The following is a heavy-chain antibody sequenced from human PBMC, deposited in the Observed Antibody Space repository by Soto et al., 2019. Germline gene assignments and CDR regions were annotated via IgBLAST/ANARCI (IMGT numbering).Heavy chain of an antibody. Sequence: QVQLQESGPGLVKPSETLSLTCTVSGGSISSYYWSWIRQPAGKGLEWLGRIYTSGSTNYNPSLKSRITTSVDTSKNQFSLKLISVPAADTAVYYCASGPYCSSTSGYGEDNWFDPWGQGTLVTVSS. D-gene: IGHD2-2*01. V-gene: IGHV4-4*07. CDR2: IYTSGST. CDR1: GGSISSYY. J-gene: IGHJ5*02. CDR3: ASGPYCSSTSGYGEDNWFDP.